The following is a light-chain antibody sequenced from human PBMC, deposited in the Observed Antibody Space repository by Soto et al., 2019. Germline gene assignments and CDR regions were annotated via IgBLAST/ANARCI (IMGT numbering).Light chain of an antibody. Sequence: DIQMTQSPSTLSASVGDRVTITCRASQSVSSSLAWYQQKPGKAPKLRIYKASSLESGVPSRFSGSGSETEFTLTITSVQPDDFATYYFQQYNSYWTFGQGTKVEIK. J-gene: IGKJ1*01. V-gene: IGKV1-5*03. CDR1: QSVSSS. CDR2: KAS. CDR3: QQYNSYWT.